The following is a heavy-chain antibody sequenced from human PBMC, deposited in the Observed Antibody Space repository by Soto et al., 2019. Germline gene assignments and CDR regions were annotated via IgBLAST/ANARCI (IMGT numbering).Heavy chain of an antibody. CDR2: INHSGST. D-gene: IGHD3-3*01. CDR1: GGSLSGYF. Sequence: QVHLEQWGAGLLKPSETLSLTCAVYGGSLSGYFWSWVRQPPGKGLEWIGEINHSGSTNYNPSLKSRVTISADTSKHQFSLRLSSVTAADSAVYYCASYHYYDFWVGSRHYMDARGRGTTVTVSS. V-gene: IGHV4-34*01. CDR3: ASYHYYDFWVGSRHYMDA. J-gene: IGHJ6*03.